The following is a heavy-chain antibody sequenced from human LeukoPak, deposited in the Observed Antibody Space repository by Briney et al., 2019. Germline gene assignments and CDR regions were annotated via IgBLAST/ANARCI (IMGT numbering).Heavy chain of an antibody. D-gene: IGHD3-22*01. V-gene: IGHV4-30-2*01. CDR3: ARGEDYYDSSGPNPLFDY. CDR1: GGSISSGGYS. Sequence: ASQTLSLTCAVSGGSISSGGYSWSWILQPPGKGLEWIGYIYHSGSTYYNPSLKSRVTISVDRSKNQFSLKLSSVTAADTAVYYCARGEDYYDSSGPNPLFDYWGQGTLVTVSS. J-gene: IGHJ4*02. CDR2: IYHSGST.